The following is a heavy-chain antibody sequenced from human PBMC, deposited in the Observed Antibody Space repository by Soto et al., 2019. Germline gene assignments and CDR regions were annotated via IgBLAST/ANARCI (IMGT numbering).Heavy chain of an antibody. Sequence: EVHLLESGGGLVQPGGSLRLSCTASGFTFSSYAMTWVRQAPGRGLEGVSGITASGGRTFYADSVKGRFTISRDNSRSTLYLQMNSLRAEDTARYYCAKDTRYADYVRWFDSWGQGTLVTVSS. V-gene: IGHV3-23*01. D-gene: IGHD4-17*01. J-gene: IGHJ5*01. CDR3: AKDTRYADYVRWFDS. CDR2: ITASGGRT. CDR1: GFTFSSYA.